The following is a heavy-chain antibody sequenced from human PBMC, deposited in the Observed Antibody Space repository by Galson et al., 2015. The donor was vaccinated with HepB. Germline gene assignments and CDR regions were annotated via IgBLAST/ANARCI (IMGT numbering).Heavy chain of an antibody. V-gene: IGHV3-30*04. CDR3: AKGGQYYGSGSYY. CDR2: ISYDGSNK. CDR1: GFTFSSYA. J-gene: IGHJ4*02. D-gene: IGHD3-10*01. Sequence: SLRLSCAASGFTFSSYAMHWVRQAPGKGLEWVAVISYDGSNKYYADSVKGRFTISGDNSKNTLYLQMNSLRAEDTAVYYCAKGGQYYGSGSYYWGQGTLVTVSS.